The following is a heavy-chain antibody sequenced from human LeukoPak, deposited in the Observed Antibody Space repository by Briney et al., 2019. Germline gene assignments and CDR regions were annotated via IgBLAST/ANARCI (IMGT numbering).Heavy chain of an antibody. Sequence: SSETLSLTCAVYGGSFSGYYWSWIRQPPGKGLEWIGEINHSGSTNYNPSLKSRVTISVDTSKNQFSLKLSSVTAADTAVYYCARGRGTYYYDSSGLIRGYYMDVWGKGTTVTVSS. D-gene: IGHD3-22*01. J-gene: IGHJ6*03. CDR1: GGSFSGYY. CDR3: ARGRGTYYYDSSGLIRGYYMDV. V-gene: IGHV4-34*01. CDR2: INHSGST.